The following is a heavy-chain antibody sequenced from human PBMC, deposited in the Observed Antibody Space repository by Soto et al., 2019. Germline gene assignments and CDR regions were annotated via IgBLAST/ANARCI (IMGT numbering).Heavy chain of an antibody. CDR3: ATWRDIVATLDY. D-gene: IGHD5-12*01. V-gene: IGHV1-46*01. CDR2: INPSGGST. CDR1: GYTFTSYY. Sequence: VASVKVSCKASGYTFTSYYMHWVRQAPGQGLEWMGIINPSGGSTSYAQKFQGRVTMTRDTSTSTAYMELRSLRSDDTAVYYCATWRDIVATLDYWGQGTLVTVSS. J-gene: IGHJ4*02.